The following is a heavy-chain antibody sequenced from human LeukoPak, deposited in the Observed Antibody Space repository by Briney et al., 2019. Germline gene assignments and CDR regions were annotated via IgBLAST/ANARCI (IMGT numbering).Heavy chain of an antibody. V-gene: IGHV1-18*01. CDR1: GYTFTSYG. J-gene: IGHJ3*02. CDR3: ARDYLWGFTDAFDI. D-gene: IGHD4/OR15-4a*01. Sequence: ASVKVSRKASGYTFTSYGISWVRQAPGQGLEWMGWISAYNGNTNYAQKLQGRVTMTTDTSTSTAYMELRSLRSDDTAVYYCARDYLWGFTDAFDIWGQGTMVTVSS. CDR2: ISAYNGNT.